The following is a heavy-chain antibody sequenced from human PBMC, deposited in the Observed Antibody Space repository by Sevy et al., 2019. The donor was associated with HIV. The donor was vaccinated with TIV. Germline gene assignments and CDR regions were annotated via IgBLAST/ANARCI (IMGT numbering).Heavy chain of an antibody. D-gene: IGHD3-22*01. Sequence: SETLSLTCTVSGGSISSYYWSWIRQPPGKGLEWIGYIYYSGSTNYNPSLKSRVTISVDTSKNQFSLKLSSVTAADTAVYYCARHRPAHADYYDSSGYFEGNFDYWGQGTLVTVSS. J-gene: IGHJ4*02. CDR2: IYYSGST. V-gene: IGHV4-59*08. CDR1: GGSISSYY. CDR3: ARHRPAHADYYDSSGYFEGNFDY.